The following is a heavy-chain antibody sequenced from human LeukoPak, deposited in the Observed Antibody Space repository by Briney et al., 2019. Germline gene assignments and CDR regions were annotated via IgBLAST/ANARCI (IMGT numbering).Heavy chain of an antibody. CDR3: ARADGYKNLDY. J-gene: IGHJ4*02. CDR2: MHPNSGNT. V-gene: IGHV1-8*01. D-gene: IGHD5-24*01. Sequence: ASVKVSCKASGHTFTRYDINWVRQATGQGLEWMGWMHPNSGNTGYAQKFQGRVTMTRNTSISTAYMELSSLRSEDTAVYYCARADGYKNLDYWCQGTLVTVSS. CDR1: GHTFTRYD.